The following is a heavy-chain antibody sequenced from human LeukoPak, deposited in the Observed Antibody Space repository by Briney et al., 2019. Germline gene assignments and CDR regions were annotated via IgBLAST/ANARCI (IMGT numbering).Heavy chain of an antibody. J-gene: IGHJ5*02. D-gene: IGHD3-3*01. CDR1: GGSFSGYD. CDR2: INHSGST. Sequence: SETLSLTCAVYGGSFSGYDWSWIRQPPGKGLEWIGEINHSGSTNYSPSLKSRVTISVDTSKNQFSLKLSSVTAADTAVYYCARGSFWSGRNWFDPWGQGTLVTVSS. V-gene: IGHV4-34*01. CDR3: ARGSFWSGRNWFDP.